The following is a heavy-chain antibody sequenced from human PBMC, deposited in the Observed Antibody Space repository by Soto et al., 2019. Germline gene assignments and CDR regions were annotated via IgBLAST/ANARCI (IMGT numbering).Heavy chain of an antibody. CDR1: GGSFSGYY. CDR3: ARGRMAAAGTIYYYYGMDV. V-gene: IGHV4-34*01. CDR2: INHSGST. Sequence: SETLSLTCAVYGGSFSGYYWSWIRQPPGKGLEWIGEINHSGSTNYNPSLKSRVTISVDTSKNQFSLKLSSVTAADTAVYYCARGRMAAAGTIYYYYGMDVWGQGTTVTVSS. D-gene: IGHD6-13*01. J-gene: IGHJ6*02.